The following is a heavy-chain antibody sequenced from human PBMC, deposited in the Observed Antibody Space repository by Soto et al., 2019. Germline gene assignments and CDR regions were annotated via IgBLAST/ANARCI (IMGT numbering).Heavy chain of an antibody. Sequence: ASVKVSCKASGYTFTSYDINWVRQATGQGLEWMGIINPSGGSTSYAQKFQGRVTMTRDTSTSTVYMELSSLRSGDTAVYYCAICIAAAAYSYWGQGTLVTVSS. D-gene: IGHD6-13*01. J-gene: IGHJ4*02. CDR1: GYTFTSYD. CDR2: INPSGGST. V-gene: IGHV1-46*01. CDR3: AICIAAAAYSY.